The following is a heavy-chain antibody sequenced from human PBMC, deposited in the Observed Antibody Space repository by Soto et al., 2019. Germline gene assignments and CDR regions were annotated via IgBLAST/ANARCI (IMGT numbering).Heavy chain of an antibody. CDR3: APPSVSISRDYGISI. CDR2: MFYSGLT. V-gene: IGHV4-39*01. D-gene: IGHD3-3*01. J-gene: IGHJ6*02. Sequence: SETLSLTCSVSGCSVTSSDYYWAWIRQPPGKGLEWIGSMFYSGLTYYNPSLKSRVTLSVDTSKNQFSVRLNSVTAADTAVYYCAPPSVSISRDYGISIWGQGTTV. CDR1: GCSVTSSDYY.